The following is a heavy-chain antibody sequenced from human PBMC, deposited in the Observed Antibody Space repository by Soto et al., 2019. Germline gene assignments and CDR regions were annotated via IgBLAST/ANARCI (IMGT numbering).Heavy chain of an antibody. J-gene: IGHJ4*02. V-gene: IGHV3-21*01. Sequence: EVQLVESGGGLVKPGGSLRLSCAASGFTFSSYSMNWVRQAPGKGLEWVSSISSSSSYIYYADSVKGRFTISRDNAKNSLYLQMNSLRAGDTAVYYCARDQPGYSYGYGLGYWGKGTLVTVSS. CDR1: GFTFSSYS. CDR3: ARDQPGYSYGYGLGY. CDR2: ISSSSSYI. D-gene: IGHD5-18*01.